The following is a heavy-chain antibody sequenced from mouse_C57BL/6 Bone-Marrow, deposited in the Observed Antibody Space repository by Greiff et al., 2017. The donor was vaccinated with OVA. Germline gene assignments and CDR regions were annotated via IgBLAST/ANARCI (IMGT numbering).Heavy chain of an antibody. CDR1: GYTFTTYP. CDR2: FHPYHDDT. D-gene: IGHD2-4*01. CDR3: ARPGDYDGDWFAY. J-gene: IGHJ3*01. V-gene: IGHV1-47*01. Sequence: VQLQESGAELVKPGASVKMSCKASGYTFTTYPIEWMKQTPGQSLEWIGNFHPYHDDTKYNEKFKGKATLTVEKSSSTVDLELSRLTSDDAAVYYCARPGDYDGDWFAYWGQGTLVTVSA.